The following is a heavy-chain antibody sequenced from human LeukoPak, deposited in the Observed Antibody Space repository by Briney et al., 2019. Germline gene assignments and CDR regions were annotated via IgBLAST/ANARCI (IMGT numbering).Heavy chain of an antibody. D-gene: IGHD3-22*01. Sequence: GGSLRLSCAASGFTFGTYWMHWVRPGAGRGLVWVSRINPDGNTITYADSVKGRFTISRDNAKDTLYLQMSGLRAEDTAVYYCGRGRYYYDPLDSGGQGTLVTVPS. CDR2: INPDGNTI. CDR3: GRGRYYYDPLDS. V-gene: IGHV3-74*03. CDR1: GFTFGTYW. J-gene: IGHJ5*01.